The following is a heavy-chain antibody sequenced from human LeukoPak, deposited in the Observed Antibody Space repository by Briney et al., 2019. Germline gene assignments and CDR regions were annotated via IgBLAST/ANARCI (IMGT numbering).Heavy chain of an antibody. CDR3: ARGNNWNDYFDY. J-gene: IGHJ4*02. V-gene: IGHV3-48*03. CDR1: GFTFSSYA. D-gene: IGHD1-20*01. Sequence: GGSLRLSCAASGFTFSSYAMNWVRQAPGRGLEWVSYIGPSGTNIYYADSVKGRFTISRDNARNSLYLQMNSLRAEDTAVYYCARGNNWNDYFDYWGQGTLVTVSS. CDR2: IGPSGTNI.